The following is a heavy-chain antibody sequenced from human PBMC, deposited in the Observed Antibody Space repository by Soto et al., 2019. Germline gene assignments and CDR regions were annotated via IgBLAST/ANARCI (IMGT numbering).Heavy chain of an antibody. CDR1: GDTFTTNY. CDR2: INPNGSAT. J-gene: IGHJ6*02. V-gene: IGHV1-46*01. D-gene: IGHD2-21*01. CDR3: ASRVLCDMDV. Sequence: QEQLVQSGAEVKEPGASLKISCKASGDTFTTNYIHWVRQAPGQGLEWVARINPNGSATLYAQRFHGRLTLTTDTSTSTVYMGLNSLKSEDSGVYYCASRVLCDMDVWGQGTTVTVSS.